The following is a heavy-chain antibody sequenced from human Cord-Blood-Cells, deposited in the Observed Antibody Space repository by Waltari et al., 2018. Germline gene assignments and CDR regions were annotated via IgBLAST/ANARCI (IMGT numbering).Heavy chain of an antibody. V-gene: IGHV1-2*02. D-gene: IGHD6-13*01. J-gene: IGHJ4*02. CDR2: INPNSGGT. Sequence: QVQLVQSGAEVKKPGASVKVACKASGYTFTGHYMHWVRHAPGQGLEWMGWINPNSGGTNYAQKFQGRVTMTRDTSISTAYMELSRLRSDDTAVYYCVRTPGSSWFNYFDYWGQGTLVTVSS. CDR3: VRTPGSSWFNYFDY. CDR1: GYTFTGHY.